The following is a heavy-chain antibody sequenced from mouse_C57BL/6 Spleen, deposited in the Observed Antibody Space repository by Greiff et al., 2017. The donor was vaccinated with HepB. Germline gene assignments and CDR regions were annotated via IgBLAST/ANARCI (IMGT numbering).Heavy chain of an antibody. CDR1: GYSITSGYY. CDR3: AREGYGNYGWFDV. D-gene: IGHD2-1*01. J-gene: IGHJ1*03. V-gene: IGHV3-6*01. Sequence: EVKLQESGPGLVKPSQSLSLTCSVTGYSITSGYYWNWIRQFPGNKLEWMGYISYDGSNNYNPSLKNRISITRDTSKNQFFLKLNSVTTEDTATYYCAREGYGNYGWFDVWGTGTTVTVSS. CDR2: ISYDGSN.